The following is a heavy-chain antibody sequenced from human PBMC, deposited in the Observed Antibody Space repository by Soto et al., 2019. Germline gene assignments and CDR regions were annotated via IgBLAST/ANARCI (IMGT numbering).Heavy chain of an antibody. Sequence: ASVKVSCKASGYTFTSYGISWVRQAPGQGLEWMGWISAYNGNTNYAQKLQGRVTMTTDTSTSTAYMELSSLRSEDTAVYYCARAPVDNYVAVAGTPYPYFDYWGQGTLVTVSS. CDR2: ISAYNGNT. D-gene: IGHD6-19*01. J-gene: IGHJ4*02. CDR1: GYTFTSYG. CDR3: ARAPVDNYVAVAGTPYPYFDY. V-gene: IGHV1-18*01.